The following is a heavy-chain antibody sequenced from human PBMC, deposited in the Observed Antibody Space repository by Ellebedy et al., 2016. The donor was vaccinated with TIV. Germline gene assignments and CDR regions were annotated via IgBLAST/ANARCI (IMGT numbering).Heavy chain of an antibody. CDR1: GGSVSSGSYY. Sequence: SETLSLTCTVSGGSVSSGSYYWSWIRQPPGKGLEWIGYIYYSGSTYYNPSLKSRVTISVDTSKNQFSLKLSSVTAADTAVYYCAREAGLLWFRELPRRPNWFDPWGQGTLVTVSS. D-gene: IGHD3-10*01. V-gene: IGHV4-30-4*01. CDR2: IYYSGST. J-gene: IGHJ5*02. CDR3: AREAGLLWFRELPRRPNWFDP.